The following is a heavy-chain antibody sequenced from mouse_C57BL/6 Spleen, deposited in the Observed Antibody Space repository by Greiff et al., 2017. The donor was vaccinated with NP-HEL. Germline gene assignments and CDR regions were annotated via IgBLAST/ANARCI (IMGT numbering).Heavy chain of an antibody. CDR1: GYTFTDYY. V-gene: IGHV1-26*01. D-gene: IGHD1-1*01. CDR2: INPNNGGT. Sequence: EVQLQQSGPELVKPGASVKISCKASGYTFTDYYMNWVKQSHGKSLEWIGDINPNNGGTSYNQKFKGKATLTVDKSSSTAYMELRSLTSEDSAVYYCARSYDPYGSRPVFDVWGTGTTVTVSS. CDR3: ARSYDPYGSRPVFDV. J-gene: IGHJ1*03.